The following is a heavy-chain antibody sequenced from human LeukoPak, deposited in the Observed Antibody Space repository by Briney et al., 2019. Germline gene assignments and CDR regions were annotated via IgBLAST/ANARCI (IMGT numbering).Heavy chain of an antibody. J-gene: IGHJ6*02. CDR3: AKVFALGYKYGMDV. V-gene: IGHV3-23*01. CDR1: GFTFSSYA. D-gene: IGHD1-1*01. Sequence: GGSLRLSCAASGFTFSSYAMSWVRQAPGQGLEWVSDTSDSGDSTYYADSVKGRFTISRDNSNNTLYLQMNSLKAEDTAVYYCAKVFALGYKYGMDVWGQGTTVTVSS. CDR2: TSDSGDST.